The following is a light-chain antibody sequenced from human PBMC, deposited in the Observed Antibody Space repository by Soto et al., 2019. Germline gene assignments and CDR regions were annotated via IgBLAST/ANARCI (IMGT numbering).Light chain of an antibody. CDR2: GTS. CDR3: QRYNNWPL. CDR1: QSVNNN. Sequence: EIVMTQSPATLSLSPGERATLSCSTSQSVNNNLAWYQQKPGQAPRLLIFGTSARATDIPATFTGSWSGTEFTLTISSVQSEDSSVYYCQRYNNWPLFGAGTKVEIK. V-gene: IGKV3D-15*01. J-gene: IGKJ4*01.